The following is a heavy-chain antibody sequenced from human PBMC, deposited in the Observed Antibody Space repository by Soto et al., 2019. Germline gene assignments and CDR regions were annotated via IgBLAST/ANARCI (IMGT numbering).Heavy chain of an antibody. CDR3: ATSVVHYGMDV. Sequence: ASVKVSCKVSGYTLTELSMHWVRQAPGKGLEWMGGFDPEDGETIYAQKFQGRVTTTEDTSTDTAYMELSSLRSEDTAVYYCATSVVHYGMDVWGQGTTVTVSS. CDR1: GYTLTELS. D-gene: IGHD2-15*01. V-gene: IGHV1-24*01. J-gene: IGHJ6*02. CDR2: FDPEDGET.